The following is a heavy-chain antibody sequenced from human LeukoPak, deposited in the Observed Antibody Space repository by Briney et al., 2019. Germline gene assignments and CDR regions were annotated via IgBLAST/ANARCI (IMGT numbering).Heavy chain of an antibody. D-gene: IGHD6-13*01. CDR1: GGSFSDYY. CDR3: ASQQLVRSNWFDP. J-gene: IGHJ5*02. V-gene: IGHV4-34*01. Sequence: SETLSLTCAVYGGSFSDYYWNWIRQPPGKGLEWIGEINHSGSTSYNPSLKSRVTISVDTSKNQFSLKLSSVTAADTAVYYCASQQLVRSNWFDPWGQGTLVTVSS. CDR2: INHSGST.